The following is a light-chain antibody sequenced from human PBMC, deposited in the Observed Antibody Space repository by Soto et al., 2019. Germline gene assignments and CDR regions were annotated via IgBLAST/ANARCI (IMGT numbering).Light chain of an antibody. CDR1: QSINSW. Sequence: DIQMTQSPSTLSASAGDRVTITCRASQSINSWLAWYQQIPGKAPKILIYRASSLESGVPSRFSGSESGTEFTLTISSLQPDDFGTYYCQQYNSYPWTFGQGTKVKI. CDR2: RAS. V-gene: IGKV1-5*03. J-gene: IGKJ1*01. CDR3: QQYNSYPWT.